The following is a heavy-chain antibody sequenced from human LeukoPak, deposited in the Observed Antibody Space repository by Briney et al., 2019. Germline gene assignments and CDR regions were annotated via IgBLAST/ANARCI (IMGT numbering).Heavy chain of an antibody. CDR3: VGAAADTTPRP. V-gene: IGHV3-74*01. CDR1: GFTLSNYW. CDR2: VSNDGSST. D-gene: IGHD6-13*01. J-gene: IGHJ4*02. Sequence: GGSLRLSCAASGFTLSNYWMHWVRQGPGKGLVWVSRVSNDGSSTAYADPVRGRFTISRDNAKNTLYLQMNSLRAEDTAVYYCVGAAADTTPRPWGQGTLVTVSS.